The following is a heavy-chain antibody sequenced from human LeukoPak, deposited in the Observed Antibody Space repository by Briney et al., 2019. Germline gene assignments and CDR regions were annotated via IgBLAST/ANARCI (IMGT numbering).Heavy chain of an antibody. D-gene: IGHD2-15*01. CDR1: GGSIRSYY. Sequence: SETLSPTCTVSGGSIRSYYWSWIRQPPGKGLEWIGYIYYSGSTNYNPSLKSRVTISVDTSKNQIYLKLSSVTAADTAVYYCARDRRSGEDSNFWGQGTLVTVSS. CDR3: ARDRRSGEDSNF. V-gene: IGHV4-59*01. CDR2: IYYSGST. J-gene: IGHJ4*02.